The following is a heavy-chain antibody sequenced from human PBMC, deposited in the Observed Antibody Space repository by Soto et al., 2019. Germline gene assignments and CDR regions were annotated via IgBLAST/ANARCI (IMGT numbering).Heavy chain of an antibody. CDR3: AKCQYGDYGLGDDY. J-gene: IGHJ4*02. V-gene: IGHV3-30*18. CDR2: ISYDGSDK. Sequence: QVQLVESGGGVVQPGRSLRLSCAASGFTFSTYGMHWVRQAPGKGLEWVAVISYDGSDKHYADSVKGRFTISRDNSKNTLYLQMNSLRAEDTAVYYCAKCQYGDYGLGDDYWGQGTLVTVSS. D-gene: IGHD4-17*01. CDR1: GFTFSTYG.